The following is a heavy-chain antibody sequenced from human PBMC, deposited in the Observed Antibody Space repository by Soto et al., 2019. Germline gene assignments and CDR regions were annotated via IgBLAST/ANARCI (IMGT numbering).Heavy chain of an antibody. D-gene: IGHD6-13*01. J-gene: IGHJ4*02. CDR2: ISAYNGNT. Sequence: ASVKVSCKASGYTFTSYGISWVRQAPGQGLEWMGWISAYNGNTNYAQKLQGRVTMTTDTSTSTAYMELSSLRSEDTAVYYCGRGIAAAGFFDYWGQGTLVTVSS. CDR1: GYTFTSYG. CDR3: GRGIAAAGFFDY. V-gene: IGHV1-18*01.